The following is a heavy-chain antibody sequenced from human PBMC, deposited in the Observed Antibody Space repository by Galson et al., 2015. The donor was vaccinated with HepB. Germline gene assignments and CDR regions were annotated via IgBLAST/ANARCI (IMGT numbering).Heavy chain of an antibody. V-gene: IGHV3-30*04. CDR2: MSYDGNNQ. CDR1: GFTFSSLS. J-gene: IGHJ4*02. CDR3: VRFICRDAKCCFDY. Sequence: SLRLSCAASGFTFSSLSIHWVRQAPGMGLEWVSLMSYDGNNQHYADSVKGRFTISRDNSKNTVSLQMNSLSAEDTAVYYCVRFICRDAKCCFDYWGQGALVTVSS. D-gene: IGHD2-8*01.